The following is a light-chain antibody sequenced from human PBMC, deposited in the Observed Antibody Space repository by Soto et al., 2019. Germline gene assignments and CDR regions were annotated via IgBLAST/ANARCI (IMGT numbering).Light chain of an antibody. CDR2: EVS. J-gene: IGLJ1*01. V-gene: IGLV2-14*01. Sequence: QSVLTQPASVSGSPGQSITISCTGTSSDVGGYNYVSWYQQHPGKAPKLMIYEVSNRPSGVSNRISGSKSGNTASLTISGLQAEDEADYCCSSYTSSSTYVFGTGTKGTVL. CDR1: SSDVGGYNY. CDR3: SSYTSSSTYV.